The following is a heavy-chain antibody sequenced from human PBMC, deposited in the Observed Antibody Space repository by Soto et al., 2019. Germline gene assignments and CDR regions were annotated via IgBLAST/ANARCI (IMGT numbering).Heavy chain of an antibody. J-gene: IGHJ4*02. CDR3: ARGRLPRIAAAGIYYFDY. D-gene: IGHD6-13*01. Sequence: QVPLPESGPGLVKPSQTLSLTCTVSGGSISSGGYYWRWIRQHPGKGLEWIGYIYYSGSTYYNPSLKSRVTISVDTSENQLSLKRSSVTAADTAVYYLARGRLPRIAAAGIYYFDYWGQGTLVTVS. CDR1: GGSISSGGYY. CDR2: IYYSGST. V-gene: IGHV4-31*03.